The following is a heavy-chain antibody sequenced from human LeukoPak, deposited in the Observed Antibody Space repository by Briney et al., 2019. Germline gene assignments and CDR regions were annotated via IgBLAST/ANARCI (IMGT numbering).Heavy chain of an antibody. Sequence: GSLRLSCTASGFTFTTYSMNWVRQAPGKGLEWVSHISSDSATIYYADSVRGRFTISRDNAKNSLYLQMNSLSAEDTAVYYCAREGSGWLPNSWGQGTLVTVSS. CDR2: ISSDSATI. CDR3: AREGSGWLPNS. D-gene: IGHD6-19*01. J-gene: IGHJ4*02. CDR1: GFTFTTYS. V-gene: IGHV3-48*04.